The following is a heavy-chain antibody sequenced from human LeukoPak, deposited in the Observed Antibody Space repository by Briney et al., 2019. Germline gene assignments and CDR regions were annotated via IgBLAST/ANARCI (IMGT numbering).Heavy chain of an antibody. CDR3: ARVGSVTNFGVVSYYFDY. J-gene: IGHJ4*02. V-gene: IGHV5-51*01. D-gene: IGHD3-3*01. CDR1: GYSFDYYW. Sequence: GESLKISCKASGYSFDYYWIAWVRQMPAKGLEWMGSIYPDDSDSTYSPSFQGQVTISVDKSNNTAYLQWSSLKASNTAIYYCARVGSVTNFGVVSYYFDYWGQGTLVTVSS. CDR2: IYPDDSDS.